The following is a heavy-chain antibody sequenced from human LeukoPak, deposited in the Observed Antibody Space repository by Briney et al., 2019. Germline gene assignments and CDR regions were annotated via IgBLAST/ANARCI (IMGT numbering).Heavy chain of an antibody. J-gene: IGHJ4*02. CDR1: GFTFGDYA. D-gene: IGHD6-13*01. CDR2: ISGSGGST. CDR3: ASATGAAAGTPFDY. Sequence: GGSLRLSCTTSGFTFGDYAMSWVRQAPGKGLEWVSAISGSGGSTYYADSVKGRFTISRDNSKNTLYLQMNSLRAEDTAVYYCASATGAAAGTPFDYWGQGTLVTVSS. V-gene: IGHV3-23*01.